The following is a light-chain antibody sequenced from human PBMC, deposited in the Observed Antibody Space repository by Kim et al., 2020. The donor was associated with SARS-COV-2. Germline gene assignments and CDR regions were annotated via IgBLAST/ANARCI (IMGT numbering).Light chain of an antibody. CDR2: DAS. V-gene: IGKV1-5*01. CDR1: QSISSW. Sequence: DIRMTQSPSTLSASVGDKVTITCRASQSISSWLAWYQQKPGKAPKLLIYDASSLESGVSSRFSGSGSGTEFTLSISSLQPDDFATYYCQQYNSYSRMFGQGTKVDIK. J-gene: IGKJ1*01. CDR3: QQYNSYSRM.